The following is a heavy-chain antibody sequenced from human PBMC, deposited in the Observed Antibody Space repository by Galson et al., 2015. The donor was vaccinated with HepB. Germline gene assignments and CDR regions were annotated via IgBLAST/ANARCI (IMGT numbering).Heavy chain of an antibody. V-gene: IGHV4-59*08. CDR3: ARHPAEQWLVGCFDY. Sequence: ETLSLTCTVSGGSISSYYWSWIRQPPGKGLEWIGYIYYSGSTNYNPSLKSRVTISVDTSKNQFSLKLSSVTAADTAVYYCARHPAEQWLVGCFDYWGQGTLVTVSS. D-gene: IGHD5-18*01. CDR2: IYYSGST. J-gene: IGHJ4*02. CDR1: GGSISSYY.